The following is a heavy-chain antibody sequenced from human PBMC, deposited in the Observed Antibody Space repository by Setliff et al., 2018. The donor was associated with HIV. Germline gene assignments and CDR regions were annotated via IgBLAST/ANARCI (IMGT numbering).Heavy chain of an antibody. D-gene: IGHD3-10*01. CDR2: IFRSGTT. CDR1: GGSFGDYH. V-gene: IGHV4-4*07. CDR3: ARDRHYSGLGSYGP. J-gene: IGHJ5*02. Sequence: PSETLSLTCTLSGGSFGDYHWSWIRQPAGRGLEWIGRIFRSGTTDYKFSLKSRVTISIDTSRNQFSLRLTSVTAEGTAVYYCARDRHYSGLGSYGPWGPGTLVTVSS.